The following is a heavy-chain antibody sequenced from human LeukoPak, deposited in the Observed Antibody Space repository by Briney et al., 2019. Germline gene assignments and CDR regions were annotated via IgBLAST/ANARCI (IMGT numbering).Heavy chain of an antibody. D-gene: IGHD1-7*01. V-gene: IGHV3-30*04. Sequence: GGSLRLSRAASGFTFSNYAMHWVRQAPGKGLEWVALISYDGANKYYADSVKGRFTISRDNSKNTLFLQMNSLRAEDTAVFYCAREGPTGTNPLDYWGQGTLVTVSS. J-gene: IGHJ4*02. CDR2: ISYDGANK. CDR3: AREGPTGTNPLDY. CDR1: GFTFSNYA.